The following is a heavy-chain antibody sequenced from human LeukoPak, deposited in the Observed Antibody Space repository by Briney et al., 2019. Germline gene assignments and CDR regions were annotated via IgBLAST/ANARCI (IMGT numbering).Heavy chain of an antibody. Sequence: PGGSLRLSCAASGFTFSSYAMHWVRQAPGKGLEWVAVISYDGSNKYYADSVKGRFTISRDNSKNTLYLQMNSLRAEDTAVYYCARDRYCSSTSCYLLSWGQGTLVTVSS. CDR1: GFTFSSYA. V-gene: IGHV3-30-3*01. D-gene: IGHD2-2*01. J-gene: IGHJ5*02. CDR2: ISYDGSNK. CDR3: ARDRYCSSTSCYLLS.